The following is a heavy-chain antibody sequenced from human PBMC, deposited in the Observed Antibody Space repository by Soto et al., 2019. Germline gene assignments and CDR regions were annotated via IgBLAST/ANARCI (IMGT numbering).Heavy chain of an antibody. D-gene: IGHD5-12*01. V-gene: IGHV3-23*01. CDR1: GFTFSSYA. Sequence: GGSLRLSCAASGFTFSSYAMSWVRQAPGKGLEWVSAISGSGGSTYYADSVKGRFTISRDNSKNTLYLQMNSLRAEDTAVYYCAKDREWGVATSPYFDYWGQGTLVTVSS. J-gene: IGHJ4*02. CDR3: AKDREWGVATSPYFDY. CDR2: ISGSGGST.